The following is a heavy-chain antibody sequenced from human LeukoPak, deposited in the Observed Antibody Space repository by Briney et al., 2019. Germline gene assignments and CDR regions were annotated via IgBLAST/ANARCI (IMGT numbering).Heavy chain of an antibody. V-gene: IGHV3-11*04. Sequence: GGSLRLSCAASGLAFSDSLMSWIRQAPGKGLEWLSFISSRGSPTVYADSVKGRFTISRDNAKNSLYLQMNSLRDEDTAVHYCAREYPVGSRSEHYSWGQGTLVTVSS. CDR3: AREYPVGSRSEHYS. CDR2: ISSRGSPT. D-gene: IGHD4-11*01. CDR1: GLAFSDSL. J-gene: IGHJ4*02.